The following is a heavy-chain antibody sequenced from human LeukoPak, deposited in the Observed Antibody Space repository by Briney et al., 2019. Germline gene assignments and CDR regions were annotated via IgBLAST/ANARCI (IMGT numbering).Heavy chain of an antibody. CDR3: ARDRISPDSSGYSYFDY. Sequence: PGRSLRLSCAASGFTFSSYAMHWVRQAPGKGLEWVAVISYDGSNKYYADSVKGRFTISRDNSKNTLYLQMNSLRAEDTAVYYCARDRISPDSSGYSYFDYWGQGTLVTVSS. V-gene: IGHV3-30-3*01. CDR2: ISYDGSNK. CDR1: GFTFSSYA. D-gene: IGHD3-22*01. J-gene: IGHJ4*02.